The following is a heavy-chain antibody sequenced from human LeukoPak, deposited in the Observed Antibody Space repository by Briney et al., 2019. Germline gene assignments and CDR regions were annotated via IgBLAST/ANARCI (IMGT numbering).Heavy chain of an antibody. Sequence: ASVKVPCKASGYTFTSYGISWVRQAPGQGLEWMGWISAYNGNTNYAQKLQGRVTMTTDTSTSTAYMELRGLRSDNTAVYYCAIAAAGIVDPWGQGTLVTVSS. D-gene: IGHD6-13*01. J-gene: IGHJ5*02. V-gene: IGHV1-18*01. CDR1: GYTFTSYG. CDR2: ISAYNGNT. CDR3: AIAAAGIVDP.